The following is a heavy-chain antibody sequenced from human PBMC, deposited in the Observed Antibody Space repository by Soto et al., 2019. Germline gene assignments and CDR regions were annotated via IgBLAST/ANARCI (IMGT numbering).Heavy chain of an antibody. Sequence: PSATLSLTCTVSGGSISSSSYYWGWIRQPPGKGLEWIGSIYYSGSTYYNPSLKSRVTISVDTSKNQFSLKLSSVTAADTAVYYFASPSPYYDFWSGYPDYYYGMDVGGQGTTVT. J-gene: IGHJ6*02. V-gene: IGHV4-39*01. CDR2: IYYSGST. CDR3: ASPSPYYDFWSGYPDYYYGMDV. CDR1: GGSISSSSYY. D-gene: IGHD3-3*01.